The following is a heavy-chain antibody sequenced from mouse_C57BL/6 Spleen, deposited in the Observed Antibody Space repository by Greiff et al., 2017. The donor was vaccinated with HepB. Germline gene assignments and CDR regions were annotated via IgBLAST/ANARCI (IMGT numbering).Heavy chain of an antibody. D-gene: IGHD2-5*01. CDR2: INPNNGGT. J-gene: IGHJ1*03. CDR3: ARTYSNDWYFDF. CDR1: GYTFTDYN. Sequence: SGPELVKPGASVKMSCKASGYTFTDYNMHWVKQSHGKSLEWIGYINPNNGGTSYNQKFKGKATLTVNKSSSTAYMELRSLTSEDSAVYYCARTYSNDWYFDFWGTGTTVTVSS. V-gene: IGHV1-22*01.